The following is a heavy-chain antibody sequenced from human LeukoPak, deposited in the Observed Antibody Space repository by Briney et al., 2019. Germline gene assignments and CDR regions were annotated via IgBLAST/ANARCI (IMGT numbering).Heavy chain of an antibody. CDR2: ISYDGSDK. Sequence: GGSLRLSCAASGFTLSNNGIHWVRQAPGKGLEWVAGISYDGSDKYYADSVKGRFTISRDNPKNTLYLQMNSLRAEDTAVYYCAKDRGHCSGGSCYYFDYWGQGTLVTVSS. D-gene: IGHD2-15*01. CDR3: AKDRGHCSGGSCYYFDY. CDR1: GFTLSNNG. J-gene: IGHJ4*02. V-gene: IGHV3-30*18.